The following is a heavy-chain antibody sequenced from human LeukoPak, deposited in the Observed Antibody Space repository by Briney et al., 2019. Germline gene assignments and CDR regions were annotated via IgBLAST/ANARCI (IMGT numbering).Heavy chain of an antibody. J-gene: IGHJ6*02. D-gene: IGHD6-19*01. V-gene: IGHV4-59*01. CDR1: GGSISSYY. CDR2: IYYSGST. CDR3: ARDDRVAVAGDLFYYYYGMDV. Sequence: SETLSLTCTVSGGSISSYYWSWIRQPPGKGLEWIGYIYYSGSTNYNPSLKSRVTISVDTSKNQFSPKLSSVTAADTAVYYCARDDRVAVAGDLFYYYYGMDVWGQGTTVTVSS.